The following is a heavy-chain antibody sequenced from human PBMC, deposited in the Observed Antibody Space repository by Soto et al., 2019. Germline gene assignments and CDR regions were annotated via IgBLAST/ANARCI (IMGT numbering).Heavy chain of an antibody. V-gene: IGHV1-69*01. CDR1: GGTFSTYA. Sequence: QVQLVQSGAEVTKPGSSVKVSCKASGGTFSTYAIDWVRQAPGQGLEWMGGIIPLFGTAKYAQNFQGRITITADESTNTAYMELRSLRSQDTAVYYCARGVHYDSSGYYYFYWGQGTLVTVSS. J-gene: IGHJ4*02. D-gene: IGHD3-22*01. CDR2: IIPLFGTA. CDR3: ARGVHYDSSGYYYFY.